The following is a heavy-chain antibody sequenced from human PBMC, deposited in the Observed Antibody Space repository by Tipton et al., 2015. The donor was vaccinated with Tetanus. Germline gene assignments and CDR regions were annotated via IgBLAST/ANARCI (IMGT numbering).Heavy chain of an antibody. V-gene: IGHV3-23*01. CDR2: ISGSGGST. J-gene: IGHJ6*02. Sequence: GSLRLSCAASGFTFSAYWMSWVRQAPGKGLEWVSAISGSGGSTYYADSVKGRFTISRDNSKNTLYLQMNSLRAEDTAVYYCAKATPPNYDFWSGYAYGMDVWGQGTTVTVSS. CDR1: GFTFSAYW. CDR3: AKATPPNYDFWSGYAYGMDV. D-gene: IGHD3-3*01.